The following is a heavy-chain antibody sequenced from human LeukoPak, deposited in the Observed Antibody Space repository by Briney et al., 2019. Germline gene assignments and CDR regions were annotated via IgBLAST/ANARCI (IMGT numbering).Heavy chain of an antibody. D-gene: IGHD3-3*01. CDR1: GFTFSSYW. Sequence: GGSLRLSCAASGFTFSSYWMSWVRQAPGKGLEWVANIKQDGSEKYYVDSVKGRFAISRDNAKNSLYLQMNSLRAEDTAVYYCARDGRLNLRWSHFDYWGQGTLVTVSS. CDR2: IKQDGSEK. V-gene: IGHV3-7*01. CDR3: ARDGRLNLRWSHFDY. J-gene: IGHJ4*02.